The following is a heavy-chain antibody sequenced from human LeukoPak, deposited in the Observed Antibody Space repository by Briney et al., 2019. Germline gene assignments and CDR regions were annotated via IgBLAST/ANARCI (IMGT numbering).Heavy chain of an antibody. CDR1: GFTFSSYW. V-gene: IGHV3-7*01. CDR3: ARDRGYYYDSSGYYSDY. J-gene: IGHJ4*02. CDR2: IKQDGSEK. D-gene: IGHD3-22*01. Sequence: GGSLRLSCAASGFTFSSYWMSWVRQAPGKGLEWVANIKQDGSEKYYVDSVKGRFTISRDNAKNSLYLQMNSLRAEDTAVYYCARDRGYYYDSSGYYSDYWGQGTPVTVSS.